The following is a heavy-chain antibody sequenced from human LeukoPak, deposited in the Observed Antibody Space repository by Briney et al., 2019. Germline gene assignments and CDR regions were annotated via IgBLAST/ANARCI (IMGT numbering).Heavy chain of an antibody. Sequence: SETLFLTCTVSGGPISSYYWSWIRQPPGKGLEWIGYIHYSGNTNYDPSLKSRVTISVDTSKNQFSLKLSSVTAADTAVYYCASGYGKFDYWGQGTLVTVSS. V-gene: IGHV4-59*01. D-gene: IGHD5-12*01. CDR2: IHYSGNT. CDR1: GGPISSYY. J-gene: IGHJ4*02. CDR3: ASGYGKFDY.